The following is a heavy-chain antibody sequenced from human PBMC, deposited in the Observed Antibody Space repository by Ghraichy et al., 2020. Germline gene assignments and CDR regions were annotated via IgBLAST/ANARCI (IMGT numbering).Heavy chain of an antibody. J-gene: IGHJ4*02. CDR1: GFTFNSYF. D-gene: IGHD2-21*02. V-gene: IGHV3-33*01. CDR2: VWYDGSNQ. Sequence: GESLNISCAASGFTFNSYFMHWVRQAPGKGLDWVAVVWYDGSNQQYIDSVKGRFTIPRDNSQSTLYLQMNNLRVDDTAVYYCARGSPRYCRDGDCYLEHWGQGTLVTVSS. CDR3: ARGSPRYCRDGDCYLEH.